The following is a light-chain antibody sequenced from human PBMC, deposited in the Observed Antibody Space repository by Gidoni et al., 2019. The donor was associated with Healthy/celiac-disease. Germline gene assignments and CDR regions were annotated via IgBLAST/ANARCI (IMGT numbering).Light chain of an antibody. V-gene: IGKV3-20*01. J-gene: IGKJ1*01. CDR2: GAS. CDR1: QSVSSSY. Sequence: EIVLTQSPGTLSLSPGERATLSCRARQSVSSSYLAWYQPKPGQAPRLLIYGASSRATGIPDRFSGSGSGTDFTLTISRLEPEDFAVYYCQQYGSWWTFGQGTKVEIK. CDR3: QQYGSWWT.